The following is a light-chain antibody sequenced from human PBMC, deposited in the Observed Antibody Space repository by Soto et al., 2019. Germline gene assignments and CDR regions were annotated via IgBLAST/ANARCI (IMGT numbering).Light chain of an antibody. J-gene: IGLJ2*01. CDR1: TSDVGGYDY. V-gene: IGLV2-14*01. Sequence: QSALTQPASVSGSPGQSITISCTGTTSDVGGYDYVSWYQQHPGKAPKLMIYDVSNRPSGVSNRFSGSKSGNTASLTISGVQAEDDDDYSYSSYTVSSPVFGGGTKVTVL. CDR2: DVS. CDR3: SSYTVSSPV.